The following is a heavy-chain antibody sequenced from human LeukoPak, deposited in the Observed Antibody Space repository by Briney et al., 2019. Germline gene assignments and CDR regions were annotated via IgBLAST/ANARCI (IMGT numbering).Heavy chain of an antibody. CDR1: GGTFSSYA. CDR2: IIPIFGTA. Sequence: ASVKVSCKASGGTFSSYAISWVRQAPGQGLEWMGGIIPIFGTANYAQKFQGRVTITADESTSTAYMELSSLRSEDTAVYYCARTPHGDYEDAIDIWGQGTMVTVSS. J-gene: IGHJ3*02. D-gene: IGHD4-17*01. V-gene: IGHV1-69*01. CDR3: ARTPHGDYEDAIDI.